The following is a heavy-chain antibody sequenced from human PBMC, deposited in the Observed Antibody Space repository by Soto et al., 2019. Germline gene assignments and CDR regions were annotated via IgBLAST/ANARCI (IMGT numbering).Heavy chain of an antibody. CDR3: VRDRMWEQWLGPHDAFEI. J-gene: IGHJ3*02. D-gene: IGHD6-19*01. Sequence: GGSLRLSCAASGFTFSIFSMSWVCQAPGKGLEWISYVNAAANDIYYTDSVRGRFTISRDNAKNSLYLQMNSLRDDDTAVYYCVRDRMWEQWLGPHDAFEIWGQGTMVTVSS. CDR2: VNAAANDI. V-gene: IGHV3-48*02. CDR1: GFTFSIFS.